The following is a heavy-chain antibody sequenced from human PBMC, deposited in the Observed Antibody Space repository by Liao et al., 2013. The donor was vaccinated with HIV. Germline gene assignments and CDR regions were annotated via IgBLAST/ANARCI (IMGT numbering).Heavy chain of an antibody. CDR1: GGSISSHY. J-gene: IGHJ4*02. V-gene: IGHV4-30-4*08. CDR3: ARDSPRITGTTPDY. D-gene: IGHD1-20*01. Sequence: QVQLQESGPGLVKPSETLSLSCSVSGGSISSHYWSWIRQPPGKGLEWIGYIYYSGSTYYNPSLKSRVTISVDTSKNQFSLKLSSVTAADTAVYYCARDSPRITGTTPDYWGQGTLVTVSS. CDR2: IYYSGST.